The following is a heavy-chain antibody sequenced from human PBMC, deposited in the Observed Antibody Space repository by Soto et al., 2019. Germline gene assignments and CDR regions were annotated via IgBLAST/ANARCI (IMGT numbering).Heavy chain of an antibody. Sequence: HPGGSLRLSCAASGFTFSGSAMHWVRQASGKGLEWVGRIRSKANSYATAYAASVKGRFTISRDDSKNTAYLQMNSLKTEDTAVYYCTRQKLWYYDIFTGKVMGPYVMDFWGQGTTVTVSS. J-gene: IGHJ6*02. V-gene: IGHV3-73*01. CDR1: GFTFSGSA. CDR3: TRQKLWYYDIFTGKVMGPYVMDF. D-gene: IGHD3-9*01. CDR2: IRSKANSYAT.